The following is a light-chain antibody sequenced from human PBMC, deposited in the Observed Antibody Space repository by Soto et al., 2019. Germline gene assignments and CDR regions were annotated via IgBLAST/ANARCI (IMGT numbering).Light chain of an antibody. Sequence: QSVLTQPPSASGTPGQRVTISCSGSSSNIGSNTVIWYQQLPGTAPKLLIYSYNQLPSGVPDRFSGAKSGTSASLAISGLQSEDEADYYCAAWDDSLNGVVFGGGTKLTVL. J-gene: IGLJ2*01. CDR1: SSNIGSNT. CDR2: SYN. CDR3: AAWDDSLNGVV. V-gene: IGLV1-44*01.